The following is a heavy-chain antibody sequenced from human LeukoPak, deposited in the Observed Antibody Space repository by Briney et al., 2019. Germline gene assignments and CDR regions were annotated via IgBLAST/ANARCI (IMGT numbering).Heavy chain of an antibody. J-gene: IGHJ3*02. CDR1: GGTFSSYA. V-gene: IGHV1-69*05. Sequence: ASVKVSCKASGGTFSSYAISWVRQAPGQGLEWMGGIIPISGTANYAQKFQGRVTITTDESTSTAYMELSSLRSEDTAVYYCAREVTMVRGVIHSDAFDIWGQGTMVTVSS. CDR2: IIPISGTA. CDR3: AREVTMVRGVIHSDAFDI. D-gene: IGHD3-10*01.